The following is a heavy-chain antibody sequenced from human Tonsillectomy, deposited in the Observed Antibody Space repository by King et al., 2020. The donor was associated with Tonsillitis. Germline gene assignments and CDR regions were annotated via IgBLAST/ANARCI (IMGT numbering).Heavy chain of an antibody. CDR3: AREYGSGSWGHGMDV. CDR1: GFTFDDYA. CDR2: ISWNSGSI. Sequence: VQLVESGGGLVQPGRSLRLSCAASGFTFDDYAMHWVRQAPGKGLEWVSGISWNSGSIGYADSVKGRFTISRDNAKNSLYLQMNSLRAEDTALYYCAREYGSGSWGHGMDVGGQGTTVTVAS. J-gene: IGHJ6*02. V-gene: IGHV3-9*01. D-gene: IGHD3-10*01.